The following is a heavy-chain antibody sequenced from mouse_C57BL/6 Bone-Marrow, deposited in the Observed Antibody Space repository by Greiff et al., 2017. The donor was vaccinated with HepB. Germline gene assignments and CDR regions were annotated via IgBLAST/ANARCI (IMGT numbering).Heavy chain of an antibody. CDR2: INPNNGGT. CDR3: ARGRDEPFAY. Sequence: EVQLQQSGPELVKPGASVKISCKASGYTFTDYYMNWVKQSHGKSLEWIGDINPNNGGTSYNQKFKGKATLTVDKSSSTAYMELRSLTSEDSAVYYCARGRDEPFAYWGQGTLVTVSA. CDR1: GYTFTDYY. J-gene: IGHJ3*01. V-gene: IGHV1-26*01.